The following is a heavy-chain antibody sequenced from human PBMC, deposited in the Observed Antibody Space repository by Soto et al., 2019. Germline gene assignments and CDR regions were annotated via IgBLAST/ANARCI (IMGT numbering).Heavy chain of an antibody. J-gene: IGHJ4*02. CDR1: GGSISSGGYY. V-gene: IGHV4-31*03. CDR2: IYYSGST. CDR3: ARSSTSANYFDY. D-gene: IGHD2-2*01. Sequence: SETLSLTCPVPGGSISSGGYYWSWIRQHPGKGLEWIGYIYYSGSTYYNPSLKSRVTISVDTSKNQFSLKLTSVAAADTAVYYCARSSTSANYFDYWGQGTLVTVSS.